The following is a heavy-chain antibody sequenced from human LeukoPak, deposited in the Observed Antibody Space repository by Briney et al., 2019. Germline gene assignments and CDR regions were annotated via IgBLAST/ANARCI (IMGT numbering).Heavy chain of an antibody. V-gene: IGHV1-69*13. J-gene: IGHJ6*02. CDR2: IIPIFGTA. CDR1: GGTFSSYA. Sequence: SVKVSCKASGGTFSSYAISWVRQAPGQGLEWMGGIIPIFGTANYAQKFQGRVTVTADESTSTAYMELSSLRSEDTAVYYCARGNYYYYGMDVWGQGTTVTVSS. CDR3: ARGNYYYYGMDV.